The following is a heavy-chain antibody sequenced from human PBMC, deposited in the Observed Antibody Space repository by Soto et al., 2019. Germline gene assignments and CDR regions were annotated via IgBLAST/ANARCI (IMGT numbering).Heavy chain of an antibody. V-gene: IGHV1-8*01. Sequence: ASVKVSCKASGYTFTSYDINWVRQATGQGLEWMGWMNPNSGNTGYAQKFQGRVTMTRNTSISTAYMELSSLRSEDTAVYYCARGLLGYCTNGVCSDYYYVDVWGKGTTVTVSS. CDR2: MNPNSGNT. CDR1: GYTFTSYD. D-gene: IGHD2-8*01. CDR3: ARGLLGYCTNGVCSDYYYVDV. J-gene: IGHJ6*03.